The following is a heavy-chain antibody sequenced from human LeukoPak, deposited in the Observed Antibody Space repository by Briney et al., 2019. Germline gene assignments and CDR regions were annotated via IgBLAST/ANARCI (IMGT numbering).Heavy chain of an antibody. Sequence: SGGSLRLSCTASGFTFSTYAMQWVRQAPGKGLEWVSSINWNGGSTNYADSVKGRFTISRDNAKNSLYMQMNILRAEDTAFYYCARPRTGVRDSRFDYWGQGTLVSVSS. J-gene: IGHJ4*02. CDR1: GFTFSTYA. CDR3: ARPRTGVRDSRFDY. CDR2: INWNGGST. V-gene: IGHV3-20*04. D-gene: IGHD3-10*01.